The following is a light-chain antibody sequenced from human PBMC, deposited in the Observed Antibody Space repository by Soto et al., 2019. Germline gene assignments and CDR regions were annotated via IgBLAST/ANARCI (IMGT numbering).Light chain of an antibody. CDR2: AAS. CDR3: HQYGSSPGT. J-gene: IGKJ5*01. Sequence: EIVLTQSPGTLSLSPGERATLSCRASQSVYNNYLAWYQHKPGQAPRLLIYAASSRATGIPDRFSGSGSGTDFTLTISRLEPEDFAVYYCHQYGSSPGTFGQGTRLEIK. CDR1: QSVYNNY. V-gene: IGKV3-20*01.